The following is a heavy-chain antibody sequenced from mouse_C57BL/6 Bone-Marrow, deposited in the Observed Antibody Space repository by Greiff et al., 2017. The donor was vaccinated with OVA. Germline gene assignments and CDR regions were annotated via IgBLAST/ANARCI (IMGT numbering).Heavy chain of an antibody. CDR2: IRSKSSNYAT. Sequence: EVKLMESGGGLVQPKGSLKLSCAASGFTFNTYAMHWVRQAPGQGLEWVARIRSKSSNYATYYADSVKDRFTISRDDSQSMLYLQMHNLKTEDTAMYYCVRGGDYYDSSYEYYAMDYWGQGTSVTVSS. V-gene: IGHV10-3*01. CDR1: GFTFNTYA. CDR3: VRGGDYYDSSYEYYAMDY. D-gene: IGHD1-1*01. J-gene: IGHJ4*01.